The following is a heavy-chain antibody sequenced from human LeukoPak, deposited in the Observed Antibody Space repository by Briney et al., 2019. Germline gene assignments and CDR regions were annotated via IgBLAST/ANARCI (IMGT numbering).Heavy chain of an antibody. CDR3: AKDYGTDYDILTGYAPADP. CDR2: ISGRRGCT. V-gene: IGHV3-23*01. D-gene: IGHD3-9*01. J-gene: IGHJ5*02. CDR1: GFTFSNYA. Sequence: PGGALRLSCAASGFTFSNYAMSWVRQAPGKGLEWVSAISGRRGCTYYADSVKGRFTISRDNSKNTLYLQMNSLRAEDTAVYYCAKDYGTDYDILTGYAPADPWGQGTLVTVSS.